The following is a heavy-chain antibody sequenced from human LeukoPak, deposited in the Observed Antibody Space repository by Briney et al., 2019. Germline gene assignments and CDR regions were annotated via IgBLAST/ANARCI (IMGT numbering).Heavy chain of an antibody. J-gene: IGHJ5*02. Sequence: ASVKVSCKASGYTFTGYYMHWVRQAPGQALEWMGRINPNSGGTNYAQKFQGRVTMTRDTSISTAYMELSRLRSDDTAVHYCARDPGTMVRGVDFRFDPWGQGTLVTVSS. V-gene: IGHV1-2*06. CDR2: INPNSGGT. CDR3: ARDPGTMVRGVDFRFDP. CDR1: GYTFTGYY. D-gene: IGHD3-10*01.